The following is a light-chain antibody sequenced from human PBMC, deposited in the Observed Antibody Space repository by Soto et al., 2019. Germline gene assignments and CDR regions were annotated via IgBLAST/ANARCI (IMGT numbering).Light chain of an antibody. J-gene: IGKJ5*01. V-gene: IGKV3-11*01. CDR2: DAS. CDR1: RSVTTH. CDR3: QQLNSYPMT. Sequence: EIVLTQPPATLSLSRGERATLSCRASRSVTTHLSWYQQNPGQATRLLIYDASNRATGIPARFSGSGSGTDFTLTISSLEPEDFATYYCQQLNSYPMTFGQGTRLEIK.